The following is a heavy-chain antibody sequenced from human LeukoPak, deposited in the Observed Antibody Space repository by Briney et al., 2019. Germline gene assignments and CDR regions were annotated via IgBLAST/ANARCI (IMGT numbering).Heavy chain of an antibody. J-gene: IGHJ2*01. CDR3: AKGGRAAADRNFDL. CDR1: GFTFSSYG. V-gene: IGHV3-30*18. D-gene: IGHD6-13*01. CDR2: ISFDGSNE. Sequence: GGSLRLSCAASGFTFSSYGMHWVRQAPGKGLEWVAAISFDGSNENDADSVKGRFTISRDNSKNTLYLQMNSLRVEDTAVYYCAKGGRAAADRNFDLWGRGTLVAVSS.